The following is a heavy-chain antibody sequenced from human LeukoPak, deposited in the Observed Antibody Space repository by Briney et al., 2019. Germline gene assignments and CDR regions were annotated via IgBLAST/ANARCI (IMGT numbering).Heavy chain of an antibody. D-gene: IGHD5-12*01. CDR3: ARGGYSGYDFGA. CDR2: LYYSGST. V-gene: IGHV4-59*01. CDR1: GGSISSYY. J-gene: IGHJ5*02. Sequence: SETLSLTCTVSGGSISSYYWSWIRQPPGKGLEWIGYLYYSGSTNYNPSLKSRVTISVDTSENQFSLKLSSVTAADTAVYYCARGGYSGYDFGAWGQGTLVTVSS.